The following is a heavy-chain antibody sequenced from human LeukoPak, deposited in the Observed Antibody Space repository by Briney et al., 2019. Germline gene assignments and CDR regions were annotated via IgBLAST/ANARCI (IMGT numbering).Heavy chain of an antibody. CDR2: ISLSTETT. CDR1: RYSFSSFV. CDR3: AKRAAVPGVVGSFDY. D-gene: IGHD6-19*01. Sequence: VGALRLSRAVSRYSFSSFVLSWVRQAPGKGVEWVSRISLSTETTLSAASVRGRFTISEKNSKNPGFLQMNNLIPEDTAIYYCAKRAAVPGVVGSFDYWGQGTPVTVPA. V-gene: IGHV3-23*01. J-gene: IGHJ4*02.